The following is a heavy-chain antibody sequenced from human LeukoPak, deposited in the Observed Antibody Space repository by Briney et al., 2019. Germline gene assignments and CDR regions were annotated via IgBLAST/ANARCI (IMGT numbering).Heavy chain of an antibody. V-gene: IGHV1-69*06. CDR3: ARGPRFPGTNPNEEQLAYFDY. J-gene: IGHJ4*02. D-gene: IGHD6-13*01. Sequence: SVKVSCKASGGTFSSYAISWVRQAPGQGLEWMGGIIPIFGTANYAQKFQGRVTITADKSTSTAYMELSSLRSEDTAVYYCARGPRFPGTNPNEEQLAYFDYWGQGTLVTVSS. CDR1: GGTFSSYA. CDR2: IIPIFGTA.